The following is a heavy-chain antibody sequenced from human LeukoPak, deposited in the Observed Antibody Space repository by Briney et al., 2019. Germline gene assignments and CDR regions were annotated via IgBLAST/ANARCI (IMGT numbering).Heavy chain of an antibody. CDR2: IYYSGST. D-gene: IGHD3-3*01. V-gene: IGHV4-59*08. CDR1: GGSISGFY. CDR3: ARFFWSGSKRVEY. Sequence: SETLSLTCTVSGGSISGFYWSWIRQPPGKGLEWIGYIYYSGSTIYNPSLRSRVTMSVDPSKNQFSLNVTSVTAADTAVYYCARFFWSGSKRVEYWGQGILVTVSS. J-gene: IGHJ4*02.